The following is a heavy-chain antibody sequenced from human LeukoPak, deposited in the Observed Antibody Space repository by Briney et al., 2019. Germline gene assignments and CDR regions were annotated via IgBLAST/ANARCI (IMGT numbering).Heavy chain of an antibody. CDR2: IYNSANT. J-gene: IGHJ3*02. D-gene: IGHD5-12*01. Sequence: SETLSLTCTVSGDSISSSSCCWVWMPQPPGKGLEWIGNIYNSANTHYNPSLKTRIIMSVDTSKNQFSLKLHSVTAADTGIYYCARHSRSAYTGYENAFDIWGQGTMVTVSS. CDR1: GDSISSSSCC. V-gene: IGHV4-39*01. CDR3: ARHSRSAYTGYENAFDI.